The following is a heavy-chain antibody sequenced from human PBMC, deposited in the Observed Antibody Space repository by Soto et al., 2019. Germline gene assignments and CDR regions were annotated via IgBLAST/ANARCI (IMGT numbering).Heavy chain of an antibody. CDR3: ARARKGSGSDYYYHYGMDV. Sequence: ETLSLTCSVYGGSFSDYYWSWIRQPPGKGLEWIGEINHSGSTNYNPSLKSRVTISVHTSKNQFSLKLSSVTAADTAVYYCARARKGSGSDYYYHYGMDVWGKGTTVTVS. CDR1: GGSFSDYY. J-gene: IGHJ6*04. CDR2: INHSGST. V-gene: IGHV4-34*01. D-gene: IGHD3-3*01.